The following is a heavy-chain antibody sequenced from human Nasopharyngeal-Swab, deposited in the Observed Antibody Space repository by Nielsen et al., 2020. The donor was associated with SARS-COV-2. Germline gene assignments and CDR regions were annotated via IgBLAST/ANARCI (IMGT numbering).Heavy chain of an antibody. J-gene: IGHJ5*02. Sequence: SLKISCAASGFTFSKFWMNWVRQAPGKGLEWVANIKEDGSEAHYVGSVRGRFTISRDNAENSLYLQMNSLRAEDTAVYYCAKDIRGYYDFSPWGLGTLVTVAS. D-gene: IGHD3-3*01. CDR3: AKDIRGYYDFSP. CDR2: IKEDGSEA. CDR1: GFTFSKFW. V-gene: IGHV3-7*03.